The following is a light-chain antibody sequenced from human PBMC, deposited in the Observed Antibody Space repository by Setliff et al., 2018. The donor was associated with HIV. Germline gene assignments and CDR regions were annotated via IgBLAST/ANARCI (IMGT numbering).Light chain of an antibody. Sequence: QSVLTQPPYVSGAPGQSVTISCTGSTSDIGHYNRVSWYQQPPGAAPKLIMYEVSHRPSGVPDRFSGSKSDSTASLTISGLQPEDEADYYCSSYTTSITFVFGTGTKV. V-gene: IGLV2-18*02. J-gene: IGLJ1*01. CDR3: SSYTTSITFV. CDR1: TSDIGHYNR. CDR2: EVS.